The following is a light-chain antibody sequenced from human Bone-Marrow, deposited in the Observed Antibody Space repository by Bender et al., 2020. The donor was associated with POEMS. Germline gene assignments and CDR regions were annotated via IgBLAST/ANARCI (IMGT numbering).Light chain of an antibody. CDR1: SSDVGSYTL. CDR2: EGS. Sequence: QSALTQPASVSGSPGQSITISCTGTSSDVGSYTLVSWYQHHPGKAPKVIIYEGSQRPSGISNRFSGSKSGNTASLTISGLQAEDEADYFCASYTDTSTLVVFGGGTKLTVL. CDR3: ASYTDTSTLVV. V-gene: IGLV2-14*02. J-gene: IGLJ2*01.